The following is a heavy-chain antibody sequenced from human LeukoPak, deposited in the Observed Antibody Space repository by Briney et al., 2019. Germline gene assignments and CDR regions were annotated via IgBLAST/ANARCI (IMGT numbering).Heavy chain of an antibody. D-gene: IGHD6-6*01. J-gene: IGHJ3*02. CDR2: IYTSGST. Sequence: SETLSLTCTVSGGSISGYYWSWIRQPAGKGLEWIGRIYTSGSTNYNPSLKSRVTMSVDTSKNQFSLKLTSVTAADTAVYCCARVTYSSSSISLDAFNIWGQGTVVTVSS. CDR1: GGSISGYY. CDR3: ARVTYSSSSISLDAFNI. V-gene: IGHV4-4*07.